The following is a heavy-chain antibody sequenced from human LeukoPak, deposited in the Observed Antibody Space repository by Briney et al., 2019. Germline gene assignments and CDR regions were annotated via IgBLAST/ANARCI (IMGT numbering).Heavy chain of an antibody. Sequence: ASVKVSCKASGYTFTTYYMHWVRRAPGQGLINPSGGSTSYAQKFQGRVTMTRDTSTSTIYMELSSLRSEDTAVYYCARDGRYCGSTSCRLNWFDPWGQGTLVTVSS. D-gene: IGHD2-2*01. J-gene: IGHJ5*02. V-gene: IGHV1-46*01. CDR3: ARDGRYCGSTSCRLNWFDP. CDR2: INPSGGST. CDR1: GYTFTTYY.